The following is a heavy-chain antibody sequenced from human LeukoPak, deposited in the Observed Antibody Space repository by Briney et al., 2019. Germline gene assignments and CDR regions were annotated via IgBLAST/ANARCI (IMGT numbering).Heavy chain of an antibody. CDR2: SIPILGIA. CDR3: ARDSSIAARDSYNWFDP. CDR1: GGTFSSYT. V-gene: IGHV1-69*04. J-gene: IGHJ5*02. Sequence: GSSVKVSCKASGGTFSSYTISWVRQAPGQGLEWLGRSIPILGIANYAQKFQGRVTITADKSTSTAYMELSSLRSEDTAVYYCARDSSIAARDSYNWFDPWGQGTLVTVSS. D-gene: IGHD6-6*01.